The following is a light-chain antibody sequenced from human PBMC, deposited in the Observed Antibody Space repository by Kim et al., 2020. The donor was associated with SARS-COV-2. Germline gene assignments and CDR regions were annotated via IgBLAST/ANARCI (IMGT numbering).Light chain of an antibody. Sequence: RVTLSCSGGSSDIGSNFVFWAHKRSGAAANILIYFTNQRPSGVPDRFSGSKSGTSASLAISGLRSEDEADYYCAAWYDSRSGLYVFGTGTNVTVL. CDR1: SSDIGSNF. J-gene: IGLJ1*01. CDR2: FTN. V-gene: IGLV1-47*01. CDR3: AAWYDSRSGLYV.